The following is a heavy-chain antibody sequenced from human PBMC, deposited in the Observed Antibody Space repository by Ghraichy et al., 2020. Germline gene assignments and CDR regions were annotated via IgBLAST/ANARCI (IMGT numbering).Heavy chain of an antibody. CDR1: GFTFSNYA. CDR2: ISSGGATT. V-gene: IGHV3-23*01. J-gene: IGHJ4*02. D-gene: IGHD1-26*01. CDR3: AKGFGFSAGASDY. Sequence: LSLTCAASGFTFSNYAMSWVRQAPGKGLEWVSSISSGGATTNYADSVRGRFTITRDNSKTTLYLQMNSLRAEDTALYYCAKGFGFSAGASDYWGQGTQVTVSS.